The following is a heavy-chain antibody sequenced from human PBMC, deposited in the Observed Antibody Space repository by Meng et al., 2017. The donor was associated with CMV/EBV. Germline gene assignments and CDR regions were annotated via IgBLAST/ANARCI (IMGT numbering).Heavy chain of an antibody. V-gene: IGHV6-1*01. D-gene: IGHD6-13*01. J-gene: IGHJ6*02. CDR3: AREEAAAGRTNYYYYGMDV. CDR2: TYYRSKWYN. Sequence: SCAISGDSVSSHSAAWNWIRQSPSRGLEWLGRTYYRSKWYNDYAVSVKSRITINPDTSKNQFSLQLNSVTPEDTAVYYCAREEAAAGRTNYYYYGMDVWGQGTTVTVSS. CDR1: GDSVSSHSAA.